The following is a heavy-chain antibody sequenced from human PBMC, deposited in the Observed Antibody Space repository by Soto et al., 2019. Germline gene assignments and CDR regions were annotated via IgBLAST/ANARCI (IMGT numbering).Heavy chain of an antibody. CDR3: ARLPSRHLVDY. D-gene: IGHD3-3*02. J-gene: IGHJ4*02. CDR2: XFXVXXX. V-gene: IGHV4-39*01. CDR1: GSSINSSGYY. Sequence: PSETLSLTCTVSGSSINSSGYYWGWIRQPPGKGLEXXGXXFXVXXXYXXPSLKRRVTVSVDTSKNQFSLNLRSVTAADTAVYYCARLPSRHLVDYWGQGTLVTVSS.